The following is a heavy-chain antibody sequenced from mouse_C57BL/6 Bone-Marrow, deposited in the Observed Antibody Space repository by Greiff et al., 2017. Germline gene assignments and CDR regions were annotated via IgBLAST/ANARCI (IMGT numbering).Heavy chain of an antibody. D-gene: IGHD3-3*01. J-gene: IGHJ3*01. CDR1: GYTFTSYW. Sequence: VQLQQPGAELVKPGASVKMSCKASGYTFTSYWLTWVKQRPGQGLEWIGDIYPGSGCTNYNEKFKSKATLTVATSSSTAYMQLSSLTSEDSAVFYCAGEGTYYWGQGTMVTVSA. CDR2: IYPGSGCT. V-gene: IGHV1-55*01. CDR3: AGEGTYY.